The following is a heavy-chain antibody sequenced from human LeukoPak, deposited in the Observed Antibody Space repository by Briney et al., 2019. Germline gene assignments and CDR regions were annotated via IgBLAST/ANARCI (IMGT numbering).Heavy chain of an antibody. J-gene: IGHJ3*02. Sequence: PSETLSLTCTVSGGSISSGDYYWSWIRQPPGKGLEWIGYIYYSGSTNYNPSLKSRVTISVDTSKNQFSLKLSSVTAADTAVYYCASVFDSSGSNAFDIWGQGTMVTVSS. D-gene: IGHD3-22*01. CDR2: IYYSGST. V-gene: IGHV4-61*08. CDR3: ASVFDSSGSNAFDI. CDR1: GGSISSGDYY.